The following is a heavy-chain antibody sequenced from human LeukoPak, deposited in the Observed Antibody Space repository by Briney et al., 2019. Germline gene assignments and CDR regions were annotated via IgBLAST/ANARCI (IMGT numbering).Heavy chain of an antibody. J-gene: IGHJ4*02. CDR1: GFTFSSYG. V-gene: IGHV3-33*01. CDR2: IWYDGSIK. CDR3: ASAYCSSTSCYAPFGY. D-gene: IGHD2-2*01. Sequence: GGSLRLSCAASGFTFSSYGMHWVRQAPGKGLEWVAVIWYDGSIKYYADSVKGRFTISRDNSKNTLYLQMNSLRAEDTAVYYCASAYCSSTSCYAPFGYWGQGTLVTVSS.